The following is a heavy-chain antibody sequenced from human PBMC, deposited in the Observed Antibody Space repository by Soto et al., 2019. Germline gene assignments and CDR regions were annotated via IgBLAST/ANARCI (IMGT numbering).Heavy chain of an antibody. Sequence: SETLSLTCTVSGGSVSSYYWSWIRQSPGKGLEWIGFIYYSGSTKYKPSLKSRVTISVDTSKNQFSLKVSSATAADTAVYYCARHSNCSYRLYYYDYSGLGALDIVSS. D-gene: IGHD1-7*01. CDR1: GGSVSSYY. J-gene: IGHJ4*02. V-gene: IGHV4-59*08. CDR3: ARHSNCSYRLYYYDY. CDR2: IYYSGST.